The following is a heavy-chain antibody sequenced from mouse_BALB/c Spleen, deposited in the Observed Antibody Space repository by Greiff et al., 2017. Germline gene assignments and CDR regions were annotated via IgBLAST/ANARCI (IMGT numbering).Heavy chain of an antibody. Sequence: EVQLQQSGAELVKPGASVKLSCTASGFNIKDTYMYWVKQRPEQGLEWIGRIDPANGNTKYDPKFQGKATITADTSSNTAYLQLSSLTSEDTAVYYCAPITTGGGGFAYWGQGTLVTVSA. CDR2: IDPANGNT. V-gene: IGHV14-3*02. CDR3: APITTGGGGFAY. CDR1: GFNIKDTY. J-gene: IGHJ3*01. D-gene: IGHD1-2*01.